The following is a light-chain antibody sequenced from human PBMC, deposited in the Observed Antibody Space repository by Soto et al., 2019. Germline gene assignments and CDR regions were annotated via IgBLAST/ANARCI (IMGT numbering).Light chain of an antibody. CDR2: GAS. J-gene: IGKJ1*01. CDR1: QSVSSN. Sequence: EIVMTQSPATLSVSPGERATLSFGASQSVSSNLAWYQQKPGQAPRLLIYGASTRATGIPARFSGSGSGTEFTLTISSLQSEDFAVYYCQQYNNWPQTFGQGTKVDI. CDR3: QQYNNWPQT. V-gene: IGKV3-15*01.